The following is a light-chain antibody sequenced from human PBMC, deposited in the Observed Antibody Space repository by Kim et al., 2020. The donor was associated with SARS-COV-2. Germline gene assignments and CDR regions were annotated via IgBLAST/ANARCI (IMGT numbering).Light chain of an antibody. J-gene: IGKJ4*01. CDR1: QRISNF. CDR2: SAS. Sequence: GDRVTITCRASQRISNFLNWYQHEPGKAPKLLIYSASSLHSGVPSRFSASGSGTHFTLTISSLQPEDSATYYCQQSYYTPLTFGGGTKVDIK. CDR3: QQSYYTPLT. V-gene: IGKV1-39*01.